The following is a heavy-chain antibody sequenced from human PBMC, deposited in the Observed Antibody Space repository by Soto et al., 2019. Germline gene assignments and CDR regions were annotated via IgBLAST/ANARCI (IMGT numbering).Heavy chain of an antibody. J-gene: IGHJ4*02. Sequence: EVQLVESGGGLVQPGGSLRLSCAVSGFTFSTHAMNWVRQAPGKGLEWVAYIHGTRSIIYYADSVKGRFTISRDNAKNSLFLQMDSLRDEDTAVYYCARDARNADYDYCGQGTLVTVSS. V-gene: IGHV3-48*02. D-gene: IGHD3-16*01. CDR3: ARDARNADYDY. CDR2: IHGTRSII. CDR1: GFTFSTHA.